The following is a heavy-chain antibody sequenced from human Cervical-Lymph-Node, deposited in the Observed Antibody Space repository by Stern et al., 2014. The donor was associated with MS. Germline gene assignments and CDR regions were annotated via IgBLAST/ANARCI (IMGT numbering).Heavy chain of an antibody. Sequence: VQLLQPGAEVKKPGESLKISCTGSGYSFSSYWILWVRHVPGKGLQWMGIIQPGDSDTRYSPSFQGQVTISADKSINTAYLQWSSLAASDTAVYYCARTRYSSSWYVFDPWGQGTLVTVSS. CDR1: GYSFSSYW. CDR2: IQPGDSDT. CDR3: ARTRYSSSWYVFDP. D-gene: IGHD6-13*01. V-gene: IGHV5-51*03. J-gene: IGHJ5*02.